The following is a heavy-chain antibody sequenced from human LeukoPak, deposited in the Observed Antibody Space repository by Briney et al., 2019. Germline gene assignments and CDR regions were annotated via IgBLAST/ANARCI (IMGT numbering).Heavy chain of an antibody. V-gene: IGHV3-53*01. CDR1: GLTFSSNY. Sequence: GGSLRLSCAASGLTFSSNYMTWVRQAPGKGLEWVSVIYSGGSTYYADSVKGRFTISRDNSKNTSYLQMNSLRPEDTAMYYCARDRSGSYDYWGQGTLVTVSS. CDR3: ARDRSGSYDY. D-gene: IGHD1-26*01. J-gene: IGHJ4*02. CDR2: IYSGGST.